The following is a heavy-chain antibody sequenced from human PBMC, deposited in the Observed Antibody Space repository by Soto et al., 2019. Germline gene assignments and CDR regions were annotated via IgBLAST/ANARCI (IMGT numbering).Heavy chain of an antibody. Sequence: EVQLLASGGGLVQPGGSLRLSCAASGFTFNSYAMSWVRQAPGKGLEWVSIISGSGCSTYYADSVKGRFTISRDNSKNTLYLQMNSLRVEDTAVYYCAKGRNSYGPFFDYWGQGSLVTVSS. D-gene: IGHD5-18*01. CDR3: AKGRNSYGPFFDY. V-gene: IGHV3-23*01. CDR1: GFTFNSYA. J-gene: IGHJ4*02. CDR2: ISGSGCST.